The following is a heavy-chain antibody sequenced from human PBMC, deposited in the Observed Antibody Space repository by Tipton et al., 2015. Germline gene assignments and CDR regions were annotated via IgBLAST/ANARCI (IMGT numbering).Heavy chain of an antibody. CDR2: IFHRGDT. V-gene: IGHV4-38-2*01. J-gene: IGHJ3*01. D-gene: IGHD1/OR15-1a*01. CDR1: GYSISSGYY. Sequence: TLSLTCDVSGYSISSGYYWGWIRQPPGKGLEWIGSIFHRGDTNYNPSLKSRVTISLDTSKNQFSLKLNSVTAADTAVYYCARPQNTYHSFHFWGQGTMVTVSS. CDR3: ARPQNTYHSFHF.